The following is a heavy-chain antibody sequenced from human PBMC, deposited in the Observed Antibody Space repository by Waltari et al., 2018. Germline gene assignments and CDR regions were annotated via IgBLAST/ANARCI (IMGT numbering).Heavy chain of an antibody. CDR2: IRSKRFGGTT. CDR3: TNDYGDHRDRLDP. D-gene: IGHD4-17*01. J-gene: IGHJ5*02. Sequence: DVQLVESGGGLVQPGRSLRLSCTTSGFSFGDYDMTWVRQAPGKGLHWVAFIRSKRFGGTTKYAASVKGRFIISRDDAESTAYLQMNSLKTEDTAVYYCTNDYGDHRDRLDPWGQGTLVTVSA. V-gene: IGHV3-49*04. CDR1: GFSFGDYD.